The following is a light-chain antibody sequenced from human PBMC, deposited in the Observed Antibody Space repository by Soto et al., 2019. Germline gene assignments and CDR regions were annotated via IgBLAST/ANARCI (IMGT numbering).Light chain of an antibody. Sequence: ILMTQSPASLSVSPGERATLSCRASQSVNNNLAWYQQKRGQAPRLLIYGASTRATGIPGRFRGSGSGTEFTLTITSLQSEDFAVYFCQQYNNWPPDTFGQGTKLEIK. CDR1: QSVNNN. CDR2: GAS. V-gene: IGKV3-15*01. CDR3: QQYNNWPPDT. J-gene: IGKJ2*01.